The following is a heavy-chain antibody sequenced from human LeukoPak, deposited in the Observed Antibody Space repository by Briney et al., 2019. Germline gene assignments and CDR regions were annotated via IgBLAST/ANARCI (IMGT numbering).Heavy chain of an antibody. V-gene: IGHV1-18*01. CDR3: ARDPPPRGYSPWYYYGMDV. Sequence: ASVKVSCKASGYTFTSYGISWVRQAPGQGLEWMGWISAYNGNTNYAQKLQGRVTMTTDTSTSTAYMELRSLRSDDTAVYYCARDPPPRGYSPWYYYGMDVWGQGTTVTVSS. CDR2: ISAYNGNT. J-gene: IGHJ6*02. D-gene: IGHD5-18*01. CDR1: GYTFTSYG.